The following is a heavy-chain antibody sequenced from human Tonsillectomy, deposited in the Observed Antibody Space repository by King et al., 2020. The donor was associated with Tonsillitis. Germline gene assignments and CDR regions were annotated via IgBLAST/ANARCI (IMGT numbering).Heavy chain of an antibody. CDR1: GGSITSGSYY. Sequence: PLQESGPGLVKPSQTLSLTCTVSGGSITSGSYYWRWIRQPAGKGLEWIGRIYPSGSTNYNPSLKSRVTISVDTSKNQFSLNLSYVTAADTAVYYCARDTGWYHDVYYMDVWGKGTTVTVSS. J-gene: IGHJ6*03. V-gene: IGHV4-61*02. CDR2: IYPSGST. D-gene: IGHD6-19*01. CDR3: ARDTGWYHDVYYMDV.